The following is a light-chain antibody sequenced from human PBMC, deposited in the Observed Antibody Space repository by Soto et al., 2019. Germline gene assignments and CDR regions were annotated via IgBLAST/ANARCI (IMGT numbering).Light chain of an antibody. Sequence: QSALTQPPSASGSPGQSVTLSCTGTSTDVGGYNYVSWYQQHPGKAPKPIIYEVTTRPSGVPDRFSGSKSGNTASLTVSGLQAEDEADYYCSSYSGSNSVVFGGGTKLTVL. CDR3: SSYSGSNSVV. CDR1: STDVGGYNY. CDR2: EVT. V-gene: IGLV2-8*01. J-gene: IGLJ2*01.